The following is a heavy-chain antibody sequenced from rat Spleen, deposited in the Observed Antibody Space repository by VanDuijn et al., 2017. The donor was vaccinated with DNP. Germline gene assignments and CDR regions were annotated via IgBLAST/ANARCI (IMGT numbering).Heavy chain of an antibody. CDR2: IIYDGSRT. Sequence: EVQLVESGGGLVQPGRSLKLSCAASGFTFSDYNMAWVRQAPKKGLEWVATIIYDGSRTYYRDSVKGRFTISRDDAKSTLYLQMDRLRCEDTATYYCATSLTGRAWGQGVMVTVSS. CDR3: ATSLTGRA. V-gene: IGHV5S10*01. D-gene: IGHD5-1*01. J-gene: IGHJ2*01. CDR1: GFTFSDYN.